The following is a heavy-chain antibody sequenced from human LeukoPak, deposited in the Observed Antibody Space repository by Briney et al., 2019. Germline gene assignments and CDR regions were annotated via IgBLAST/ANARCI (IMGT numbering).Heavy chain of an antibody. D-gene: IGHD2-15*01. CDR1: GYTFTSYD. CDR2: MNPNSGNT. Sequence: ASVKVSCKASGYTFTSYDINWVRQATGQGLEWMGWMNPNSGNTGYAQKFQGRVTMTRNTSISTAYMELSSLRSEDTAVYYCTRPLRGYCSGGSCYKGILVYWGQGTLVTVSS. J-gene: IGHJ4*02. CDR3: TRPLRGYCSGGSCYKGILVY. V-gene: IGHV1-8*01.